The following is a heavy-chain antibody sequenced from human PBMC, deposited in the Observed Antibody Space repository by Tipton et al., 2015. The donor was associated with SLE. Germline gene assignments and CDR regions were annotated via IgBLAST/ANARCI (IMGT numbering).Heavy chain of an antibody. CDR2: IYNSGST. D-gene: IGHD5-24*01. V-gene: IGHV4-4*08. J-gene: IGHJ5*02. CDR1: GVSISNYY. CDR3: ARDQEMTSGENRFDP. Sequence: TLSLTCTVSGVSISNYYWSWIRQPPGRGLEWIGYIYNSGSTNYNPSLKSRVTISVDTSKNQFSLKMSSVTASDTAVYYCARDQEMTSGENRFDPWGQGTLVTVSS.